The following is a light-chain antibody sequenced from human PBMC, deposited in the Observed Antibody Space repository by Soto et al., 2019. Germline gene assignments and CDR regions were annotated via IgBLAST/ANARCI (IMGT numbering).Light chain of an antibody. CDR1: QSLLHSSGNNY. J-gene: IGKJ2*01. V-gene: IGKV2-28*01. CDR3: MQALQTPSYT. Sequence: DLVMSQSPLSLSVTPGEPASISCRSSQSLLHSSGNNYVDWYLQKPGQSPQLLIYLGSNRASGVPDRFSGSGSGTDFTLKISRVEAEDVGVYYCMQALQTPSYTFGQGTKLEIK. CDR2: LGS.